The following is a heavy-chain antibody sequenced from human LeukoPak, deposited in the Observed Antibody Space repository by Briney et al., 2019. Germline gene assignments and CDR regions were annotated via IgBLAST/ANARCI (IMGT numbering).Heavy chain of an antibody. V-gene: IGHV3-23*01. D-gene: IGHD5-18*01. CDR3: AKALGYSYGTIDY. J-gene: IGHJ4*02. CDR1: GFTFSSYA. CDR2: FSGSGSST. Sequence: GGSMRLSCAASGFTFSSYAMSWVRQVPGKGLGWVSCFSGSGSSTFYADSVKGRFTISRDNSKNTLHVQMTSLRAEDTALYYCAKALGYSYGTIDYWGQGTLVTVSS.